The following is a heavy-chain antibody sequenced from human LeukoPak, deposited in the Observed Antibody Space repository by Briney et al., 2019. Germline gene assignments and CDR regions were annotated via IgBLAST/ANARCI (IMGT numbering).Heavy chain of an antibody. CDR1: GFTFSSYS. D-gene: IGHD3-22*01. Sequence: PGGSLRLSCAASGFTFSSYSMNWVRQAPGKGLEWVSYVSSSSSTIYYADSVKGRFTISRDNAKNSLYLQMSSLRDEDTAVYYCARTLTYYDSSGYRAFDPWGQGTLVTVSS. V-gene: IGHV3-48*02. CDR2: VSSSSSTI. J-gene: IGHJ5*02. CDR3: ARTLTYYDSSGYRAFDP.